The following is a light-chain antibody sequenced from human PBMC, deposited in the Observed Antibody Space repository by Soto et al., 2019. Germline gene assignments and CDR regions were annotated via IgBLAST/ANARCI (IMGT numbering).Light chain of an antibody. V-gene: IGLV2-23*01. J-gene: IGLJ1*01. CDR1: SSDIGTYNL. CDR3: CSYAGSGTDNHV. CDR2: EGI. Sequence: QSVLTQPASVSGSPGQSITISCTGTSSDIGTYNLVSWYQHYPGKAPKLMIYEGIKRPSGVSNRFSGSKSGNTAFLTISGLQAEDEADYYCCSYAGSGTDNHVFGSGTKLTVL.